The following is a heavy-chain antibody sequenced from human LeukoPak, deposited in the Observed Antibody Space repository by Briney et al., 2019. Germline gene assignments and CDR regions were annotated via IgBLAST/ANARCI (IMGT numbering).Heavy chain of an antibody. CDR2: ISGYSGNT. Sequence: ASVKVSCKASGYTFTSYGISWVRQASGQGLEWMGWISGYSGNTNYVQKFQGGVTMATDTSTSTVYMELRSLRSDDTAVYYCARDIATVVHQEWGQGTLVTVSS. D-gene: IGHD2-2*01. CDR1: GYTFTSYG. CDR3: ARDIATVVHQE. J-gene: IGHJ4*02. V-gene: IGHV1-18*01.